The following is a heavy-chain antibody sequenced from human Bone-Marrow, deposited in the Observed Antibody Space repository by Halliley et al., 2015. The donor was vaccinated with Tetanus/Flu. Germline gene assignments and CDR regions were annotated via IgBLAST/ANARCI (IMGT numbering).Heavy chain of an antibody. CDR1: GDSISRNIW. J-gene: IGHJ5*02. V-gene: IGHV4-4*02. Sequence: TLSLTCAVSGDSISRNIWWSWVRQPPGKGLEWIGEIYHSGRTNYNPSLKSRVTISVDKSKNQFSLNLTSVTAADTAVYYCARDVDVGAVFDAWGQGTLVTASS. D-gene: IGHD3-9*01. CDR2: IYHSGRT. CDR3: ARDVDVGAVFDA.